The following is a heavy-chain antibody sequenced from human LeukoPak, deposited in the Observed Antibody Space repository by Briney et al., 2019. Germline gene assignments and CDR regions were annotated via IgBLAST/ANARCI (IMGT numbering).Heavy chain of an antibody. Sequence: SETLSLTCTVSGASVSSGSYYWSWIRQPPGKGLEWIGYIYYSGSTNYNPSLKSRVTISVDTSKNQFSLKLSSVTAADTAVYYCARVTMIQIITDYWGQGTLVTVSS. CDR3: ARVTMIQIITDY. D-gene: IGHD3-22*01. CDR1: GASVSSGSYY. J-gene: IGHJ4*02. CDR2: IYYSGST. V-gene: IGHV4-61*01.